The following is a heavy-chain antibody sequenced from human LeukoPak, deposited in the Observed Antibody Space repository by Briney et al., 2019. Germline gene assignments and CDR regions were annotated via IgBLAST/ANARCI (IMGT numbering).Heavy chain of an antibody. D-gene: IGHD3-10*01. V-gene: IGHV3-21*01. J-gene: IGHJ4*02. CDR1: GFTFSSYT. CDR3: AKDREFRVGSLHYYGSGSLDY. Sequence: PGGSLRLSCAASGFTFSSYTMNWVRQAPGKGLEWVSSISTSSSYIYFADSVKGRFTISRDNANNSLSLQMNSLRAEDTAVYYCAKDREFRVGSLHYYGSGSLDYWGQGTLVTVSS. CDR2: ISTSSSYI.